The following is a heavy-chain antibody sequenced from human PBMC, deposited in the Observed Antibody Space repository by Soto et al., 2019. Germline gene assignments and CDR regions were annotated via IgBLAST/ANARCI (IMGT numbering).Heavy chain of an antibody. D-gene: IGHD5-18*01. CDR1: SGSISTYY. J-gene: IGHJ6*03. Sequence: ASETLSLTCTVSSGSISTYYWSWIRQPPGKGLDWIGYIYYSGSTNYNPSLKSRVTISVDTSKNQFSLKLSSVTAADTAVYYCSRVPRTGYSYGFIGYYYMDVWGKGTTVTVSS. V-gene: IGHV4-59*01. CDR3: SRVPRTGYSYGFIGYYYMDV. CDR2: IYYSGST.